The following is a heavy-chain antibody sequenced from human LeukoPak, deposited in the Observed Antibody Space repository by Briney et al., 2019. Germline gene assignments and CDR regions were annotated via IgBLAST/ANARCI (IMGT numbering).Heavy chain of an antibody. V-gene: IGHV1-69*05. CDR1: GGTFSSYA. CDR2: IIPIFGTA. D-gene: IGHD1-26*01. Sequence: ASVKVSCKASGGTFSSYAISWVRQAPGQGLEWMGGIIPIFGTANYAQKFQGRVTITTDESTSTAYMELSSLRSEDTAVYYCAKDLDTSNSGSCYPDYWGQGTLVTVSS. J-gene: IGHJ4*02. CDR3: AKDLDTSNSGSCYPDY.